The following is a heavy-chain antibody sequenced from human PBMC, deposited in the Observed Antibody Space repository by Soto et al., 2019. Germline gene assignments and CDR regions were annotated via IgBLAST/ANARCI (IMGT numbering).Heavy chain of an antibody. J-gene: IGHJ4*02. Sequence: SETLSLTCTVSGGSISSYYWSWIRQPPGKGLEWIGYIYRTGSTNYNPSLKSRVTISLDKSENQFSLKVTSLTAADTAVYYCASRDPGTSVDYWGQGTLVTVSS. CDR3: ASRDPGTSVDY. CDR1: GGSISSYY. V-gene: IGHV4-59*08. D-gene: IGHD1-7*01. CDR2: IYRTGST.